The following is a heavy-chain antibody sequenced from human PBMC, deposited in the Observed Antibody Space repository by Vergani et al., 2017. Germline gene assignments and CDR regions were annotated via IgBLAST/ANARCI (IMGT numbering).Heavy chain of an antibody. CDR1: GFTFSSYA. Sequence: EVQLLESGGGLVQPGGSLRLSCAASGFTFSSYAMSWVRQAPGKGLEWVSAISGSGGSTYYADSVKGRFTISRDNTKNTLYLQMNSLRAEDTAVYYCAKSLRLRWEFNCWSQEALVTISS. D-gene: IGHD4-23*01. J-gene: IGHJ4*02. CDR3: AKSLRLRWEFNC. CDR2: ISGSGGST. V-gene: IGHV3-23*01.